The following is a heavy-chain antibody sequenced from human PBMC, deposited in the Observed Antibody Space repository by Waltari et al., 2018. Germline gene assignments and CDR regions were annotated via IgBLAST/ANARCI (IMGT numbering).Heavy chain of an antibody. J-gene: IGHJ6*03. CDR3: AKDYSSTSGYYYMDV. D-gene: IGHD2-2*01. V-gene: IGHV1-58*02. CDR2: IVVGSGNT. Sequence: QMQLVQSGPEVKKPGTSVKVSCKASGFTFTSSAMQWVRQARGQRLEWIGWIVVGSGNTNYAQKFQERVTLSVDRSKNQFSLKLSSVTAADTAVYYCAKDYSSTSGYYYMDVWGKGTTVTISS. CDR1: GFTFTSSA.